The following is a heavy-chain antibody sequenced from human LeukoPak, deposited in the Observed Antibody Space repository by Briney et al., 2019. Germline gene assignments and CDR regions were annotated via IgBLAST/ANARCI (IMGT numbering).Heavy chain of an antibody. D-gene: IGHD3-10*01. Sequence: GGSLRLSCAASGFTFSSYSMNWVRQAPGKGLEWVSYISSSSSTIYYADSVKGRFTVSRDNAKNSLYLQMNSLRAEDTAVYYRARDQRLWFYDYWGQGTLVTVSS. CDR1: GFTFSSYS. V-gene: IGHV3-48*01. CDR3: ARDQRLWFYDY. J-gene: IGHJ4*02. CDR2: ISSSSSTI.